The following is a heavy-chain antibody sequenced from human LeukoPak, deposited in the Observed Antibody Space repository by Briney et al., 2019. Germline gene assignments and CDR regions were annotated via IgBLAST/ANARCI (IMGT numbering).Heavy chain of an antibody. J-gene: IGHJ3*02. CDR1: GFTFTTYW. Sequence: SGGSLRLSCEASGFTFTTYWMHWVRQAPGKGLVWVSRIDSDGSDTIYADSVKGRFTVSRDNAKNTVFLQMNSLRAEDTAVYYCARGGANHGFDIWGQGTMVTVSP. CDR3: ARGGANHGFDI. D-gene: IGHD1-26*01. CDR2: IDSDGSDT. V-gene: IGHV3-74*01.